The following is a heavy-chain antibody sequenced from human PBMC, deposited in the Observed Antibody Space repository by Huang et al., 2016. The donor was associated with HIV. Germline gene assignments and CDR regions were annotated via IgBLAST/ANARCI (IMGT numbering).Heavy chain of an antibody. V-gene: IGHV3-7*01. D-gene: IGHD6-19*01. CDR3: TRGPLGWLVHRYFYH. CDR2: IKQDGSEK. CDR1: GFSISTYW. Sequence: EVQLVESGGGLVQPGGSLRVSCAASGFSISTYWMSWVRQTPGKGLEWVVSIKQDGSEKDYVDAVKGRFIISRDNAKNSLYLQMNSLRAEDTAVYYCTRGPLGWLVHRYFYHWGQGTLVTVSS. J-gene: IGHJ1*01.